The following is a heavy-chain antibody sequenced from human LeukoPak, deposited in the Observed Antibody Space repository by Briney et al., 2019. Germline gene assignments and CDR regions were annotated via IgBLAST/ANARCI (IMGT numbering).Heavy chain of an antibody. CDR3: ARSVGATPLDY. J-gene: IGHJ4*02. V-gene: IGHV5-10-1*01. CDR1: GYSFISYW. Sequence: GESLRISCKGSGYSFISYWISWVRQMPGKGLEWMGRIDPSDSYTKYSPSFQGHVTISADKSIDTAYLQWSSLKASDTAMYYCARSVGATPLDYWGQGTPVTVSS. D-gene: IGHD1-26*01. CDR2: IDPSDSYT.